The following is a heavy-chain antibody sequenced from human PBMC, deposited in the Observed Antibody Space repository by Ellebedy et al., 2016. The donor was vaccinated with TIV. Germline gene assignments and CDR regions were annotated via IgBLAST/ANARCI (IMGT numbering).Heavy chain of an antibody. Sequence: MPSETLSLTCTVSNGSISSSSWSWFRQPPGKGLEWIGYFSSSGTTDYNPSLKSRVAFSVDTSKNHISLNLTSVTAADTAVYYCATFGVVFSPIWGQGILVTVSS. V-gene: IGHV4-59*08. CDR1: NGSISSSS. CDR3: ATFGVVFSPI. CDR2: FSSSGTT. D-gene: IGHD3-3*01. J-gene: IGHJ4*02.